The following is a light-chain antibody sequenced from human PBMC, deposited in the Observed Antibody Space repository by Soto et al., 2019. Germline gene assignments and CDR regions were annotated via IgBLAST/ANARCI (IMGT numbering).Light chain of an antibody. CDR2: EVS. CDR1: TNDVGGYNY. Sequence: VLIKPAAVSGSPRQSISISCTGTTNDVGGYNYVSWYQQHPGKAPKLLIFEVSSRPSGVSNRFSGSKSGNTASLTISALQAEDEADYFCNSYTSSTSRPYVFGTGSKVTVL. J-gene: IGLJ1*01. V-gene: IGLV2-14*01. CDR3: NSYTSSTSRPYV.